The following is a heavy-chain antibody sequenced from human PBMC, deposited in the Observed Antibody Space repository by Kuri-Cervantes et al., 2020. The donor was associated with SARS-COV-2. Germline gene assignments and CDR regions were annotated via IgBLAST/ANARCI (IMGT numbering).Heavy chain of an antibody. CDR3: ARESGVLMVYAMYNWFDP. D-gene: IGHD2-8*01. CDR2: INSDGSST. Sequence: GESLKISCAASGFTFSSYWMHWVRQAPGKGLVWVSRINSDGSSTSYADSVKGRFTISRDNAKNTLYLQMNSLRAEDTAVYYCARESGVLMVYAMYNWFDPWGQGTLVTVSS. V-gene: IGHV3-74*01. CDR1: GFTFSSYW. J-gene: IGHJ5*02.